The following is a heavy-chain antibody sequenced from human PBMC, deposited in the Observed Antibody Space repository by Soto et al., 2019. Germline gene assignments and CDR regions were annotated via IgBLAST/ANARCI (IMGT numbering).Heavy chain of an antibody. J-gene: IGHJ4*02. V-gene: IGHV3-23*01. D-gene: IGHD6-19*01. CDR3: AKDMRSGAVAGTWAYYFDY. CDR1: GFTFSSYA. CDR2: VSGSGGST. Sequence: EVQLLESGGGLVQPGGSLRLSCAASGFTFSSYAMSWVRQAPGKGLEWVSGVSGSGGSTYYADSVKGRFTISRDNPKNTLYLQMNSLRAEDTALYYCAKDMRSGAVAGTWAYYFDYWGQGTLVTVSS.